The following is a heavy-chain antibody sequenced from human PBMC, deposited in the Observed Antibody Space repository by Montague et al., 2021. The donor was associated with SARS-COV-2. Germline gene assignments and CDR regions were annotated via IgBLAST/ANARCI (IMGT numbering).Heavy chain of an antibody. D-gene: IGHD3-22*01. J-gene: IGHJ6*02. V-gene: IGHV4-59*01. CDR2: IYYSGST. CDR1: GGSISSYY. CDR3: ARDTDYYDLAAGYYYGMDV. Sequence: SETLSLTCTVSGGSISSYYWSWIRQPPGKGLEWIGYIYYSGSTNYNPSLKSRVTISVDMSKNQFSLKLSSVTAADTAVYYCARDTDYYDLAAGYYYGMDVWGQGTTVTVSS.